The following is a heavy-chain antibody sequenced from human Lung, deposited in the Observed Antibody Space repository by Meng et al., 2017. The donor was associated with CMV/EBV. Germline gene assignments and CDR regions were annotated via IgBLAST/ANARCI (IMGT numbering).Heavy chain of an antibody. CDR1: FSSHA. J-gene: IGHJ5*02. Sequence: FSSHAINCVRQAPGQGLEWMGGVIPMFGVANYAQKFQARLTITADKLTNIVYMEMNSLRFDDTAVYYCARAAVPGYCTTSSCYNWFDPWGQGTLVTVSS. V-gene: IGHV1-69*17. D-gene: IGHD2-8*01. CDR3: ARAAVPGYCTTSSCYNWFDP. CDR2: VIPMFGVA.